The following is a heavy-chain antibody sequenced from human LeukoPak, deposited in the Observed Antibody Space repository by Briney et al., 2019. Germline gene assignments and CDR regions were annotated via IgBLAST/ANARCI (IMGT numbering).Heavy chain of an antibody. V-gene: IGHV1-2*02. CDR3: ASSFIVVVPAASPYDAFDI. J-gene: IGHJ3*02. D-gene: IGHD2-2*01. CDR1: GYTFTGYY. CDR2: INPNSGGT. Sequence: ASVKVSCKASGYTFTGYYMHWVRQAPGQGLEWMGWINPNSGGTNYAQKVQGRVTMTRDTSISTAYMELSRLRSDDTAVYYCASSFIVVVPAASPYDAFDIWGQGTMVTVSS.